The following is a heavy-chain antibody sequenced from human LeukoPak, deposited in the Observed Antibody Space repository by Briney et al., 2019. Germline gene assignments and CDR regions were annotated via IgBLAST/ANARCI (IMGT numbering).Heavy chain of an antibody. CDR3: ARHAIWLAHQYYYMDV. J-gene: IGHJ6*03. CDR2: IYYSGST. D-gene: IGHD6-19*01. Sequence: SQTLSLTCTVSGGSISSGGYYWSWIRQHPGKGLEWIGYIYYSGSTYYNPSLKSRVTISVDTSKNQFSLRLTSVTAADTAVYYCARHAIWLAHQYYYMDVWSKGTTVTVSS. CDR1: GGSISSGGYY. V-gene: IGHV4-31*03.